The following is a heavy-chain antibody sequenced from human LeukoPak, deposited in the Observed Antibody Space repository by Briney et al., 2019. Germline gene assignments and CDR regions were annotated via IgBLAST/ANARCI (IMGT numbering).Heavy chain of an antibody. CDR3: ARVPFLEWLTYFDS. Sequence: GGSLRLSCVASGFTSTRFAMNWVRQAPGKGLEWVSAISGNAARTYFADSVKGRFTISRDNSKNTLYLEMNSLRAEDTAIYYCARVPFLEWLTYFDSWGQGTLVTVSS. CDR1: GFTSTRFA. V-gene: IGHV3-23*01. D-gene: IGHD3-3*01. J-gene: IGHJ4*02. CDR2: ISGNAART.